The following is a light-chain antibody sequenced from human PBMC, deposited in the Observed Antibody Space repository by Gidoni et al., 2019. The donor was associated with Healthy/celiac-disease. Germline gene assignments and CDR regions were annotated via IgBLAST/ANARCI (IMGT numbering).Light chain of an antibody. CDR3: QQYDNLPSDT. V-gene: IGKV1-33*01. CDR1: QDISNY. CDR2: DAS. Sequence: DIQMTQSPSSLSASVGDRVTITCQASQDISNYLNWYQQKPGKAPKLLIYDASNVETGVPSRFSGSGSGTDFTSSISSLQPEDIATYYCQQYDNLPSDTFGQGTRLENK. J-gene: IGKJ5*01.